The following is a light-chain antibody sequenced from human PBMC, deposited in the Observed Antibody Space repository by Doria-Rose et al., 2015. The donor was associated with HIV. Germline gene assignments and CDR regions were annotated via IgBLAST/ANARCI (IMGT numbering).Light chain of an antibody. CDR3: HQYGTSWT. CDR2: DGS. Sequence: TQSPGTLSLSPGKRATLSCRASQSFSSTYLAWYQQKPGQAPSLLIYDGSTRATGIPDRFSASGSGTDFTLTINSLEPEDFALYYCHQYGTSWTFGQGTKVEI. V-gene: IGKV3-20*01. J-gene: IGKJ1*01. CDR1: QSFSSTY.